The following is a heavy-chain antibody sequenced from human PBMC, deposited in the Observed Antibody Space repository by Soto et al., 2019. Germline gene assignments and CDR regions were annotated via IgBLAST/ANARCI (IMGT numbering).Heavy chain of an antibody. J-gene: IGHJ4*02. Sequence: QVQLQESGPGLVKPSETLSLTCTVSGGSISSYYWSWIRQPPGKGLEWIGYIYYSGSTNYNPSLKSRVTISVDTSKNQFSLKLSSVTAADTAVYYCAILPLSVAVTEGFDYWGQGTLVTVSS. CDR2: IYYSGST. D-gene: IGHD6-19*01. CDR3: AILPLSVAVTEGFDY. CDR1: GGSISSYY. V-gene: IGHV4-59*08.